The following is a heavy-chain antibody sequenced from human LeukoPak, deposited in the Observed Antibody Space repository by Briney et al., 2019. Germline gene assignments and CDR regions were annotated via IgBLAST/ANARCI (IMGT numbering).Heavy chain of an antibody. Sequence: GGSLRLSCAASGFTFSSYSMNWVRQAPGKGLEWVSSISSSSSYIYYADSVKGRFTISRDNAKNSLYLQMNSLRAEDTAVYYCARVGDCSSTSCYTGYWGQGTLLTVSS. CDR3: ARVGDCSSTSCYTGY. J-gene: IGHJ4*02. CDR2: ISSSSSYI. D-gene: IGHD2-2*02. V-gene: IGHV3-21*01. CDR1: GFTFSSYS.